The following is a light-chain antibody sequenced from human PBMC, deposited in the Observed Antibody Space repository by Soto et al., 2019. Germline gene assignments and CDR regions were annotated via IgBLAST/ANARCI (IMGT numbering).Light chain of an antibody. CDR1: TSDVGGYNY. Sequence: QSALTQPPSASGSPGQSVTISYTGTTSDVGGYNYVSWYQQHPGKAPKVMIYEVSQRPSGVPDRFSGSKSGHTAYLTVSGLQPEDEAEYYCCSYAGSDIFYVFGTGTKVTVL. J-gene: IGLJ1*01. CDR2: EVS. CDR3: CSYAGSDIFYV. V-gene: IGLV2-8*01.